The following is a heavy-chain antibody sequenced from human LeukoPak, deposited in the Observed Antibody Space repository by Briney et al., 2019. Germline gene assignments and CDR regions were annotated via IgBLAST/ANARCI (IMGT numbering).Heavy chain of an antibody. CDR1: GFTFSDYY. CDR2: ISRSGSTI. Sequence: GGSLRLSCAASGFTFSDYYMSWIRQAPGKGLEWVSYISRSGSTIYYADSVKGRFTISRDNAKNSLYLQMNSLRAEDTAVYYCARDRAYCDILTGYDYWGQGTLVTVSS. J-gene: IGHJ4*02. V-gene: IGHV3-11*01. D-gene: IGHD3-9*01. CDR3: ARDRAYCDILTGYDY.